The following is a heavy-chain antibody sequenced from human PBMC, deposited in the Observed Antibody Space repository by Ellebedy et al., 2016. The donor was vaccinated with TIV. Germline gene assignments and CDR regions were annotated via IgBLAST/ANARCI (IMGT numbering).Heavy chain of an antibody. CDR1: GYSFTNYY. V-gene: IGHV1-2*04. CDR3: ARGARIFRYNWFDP. CDR2: INPNSGGT. J-gene: IGHJ5*02. Sequence: AASVKVSCKASGYSFTNYYMHWVRQAPGQGLEWMGWINPNSGGTNYAQKVQGWVTMTRDTSISTAYMELGRLRSDDTAVYYCARGARIFRYNWFDPWGQGTLVTVSS. D-gene: IGHD2-15*01.